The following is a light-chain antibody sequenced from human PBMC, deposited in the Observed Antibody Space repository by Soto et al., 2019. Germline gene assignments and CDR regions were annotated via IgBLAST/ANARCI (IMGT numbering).Light chain of an antibody. Sequence: IQMTQSTSSLSAFVGDRVIITCRASQSISNYLSWYQQKPGKAPDLLIYAASTLQSGVPSRFSGSGSGADFSLTISSLQPEDFATYFCQQSYSPPFSFGPGTKVD. CDR2: AAS. CDR1: QSISNY. J-gene: IGKJ3*01. V-gene: IGKV1-39*01. CDR3: QQSYSPPFS.